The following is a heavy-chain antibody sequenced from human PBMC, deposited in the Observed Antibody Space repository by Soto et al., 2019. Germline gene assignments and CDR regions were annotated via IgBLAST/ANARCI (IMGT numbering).Heavy chain of an antibody. D-gene: IGHD2-15*01. CDR2: IIPIFGTA. CDR3: ARDQVVAATTPVWFDP. CDR1: GGTFSSYA. Sequence: SVKVSCKASGGTFSSYAISWVRQAPGQGLEWMGGIIPIFGTANYAQKFQGRVTITADESTSTAYMELSSLRSEDTAVYYCARDQVVAATTPVWFDPWGQGTLVTAPQ. V-gene: IGHV1-69*13. J-gene: IGHJ5*02.